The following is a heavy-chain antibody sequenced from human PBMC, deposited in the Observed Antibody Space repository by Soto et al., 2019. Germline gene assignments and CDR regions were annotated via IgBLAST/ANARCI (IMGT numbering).Heavy chain of an antibody. CDR3: ARDGFCTSTTCRVGNWFDP. CDR1: GGSFSGYY. J-gene: IGHJ5*02. V-gene: IGHV4-34*01. Sequence: SETLSLTCVVYGGSFSGYYWSWIRQSPGKGLEWIGGINHRGSTNYNPPLESRVTISVDTSKNQFSLKLPSVTAADTAMYYCARDGFCTSTTCRVGNWFDPWGQGTLVTVSS. CDR2: INHRGST. D-gene: IGHD2-2*01.